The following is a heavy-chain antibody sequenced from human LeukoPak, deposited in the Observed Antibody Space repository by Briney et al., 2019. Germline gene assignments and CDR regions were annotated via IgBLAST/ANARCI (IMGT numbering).Heavy chain of an antibody. CDR1: RASISNNNYY. V-gene: IGHV4-39*07. CDR3: ARQVATKGEWAFDV. J-gene: IGHJ3*01. Sequence: SETLSLTCSVSRASISNNNYYWGWIRQPPGKGLEWIASIRHDGHTYYNSSLKSQVTISVDMSRNQFSLKWNSLTAADTAVYYCARQVATKGEWAFDVWGQGTMVTVSS. CDR2: IRHDGHT. D-gene: IGHD5-12*01.